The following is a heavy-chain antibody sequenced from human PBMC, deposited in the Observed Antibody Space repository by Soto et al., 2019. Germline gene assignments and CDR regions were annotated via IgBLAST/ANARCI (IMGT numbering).Heavy chain of an antibody. CDR1: GYTFTSYG. CDR3: ARDLYPIAARPTPYNY. CDR2: ISAYNGNT. D-gene: IGHD6-6*01. Sequence: GASVKVSCKASGYTFTSYGISWVRQAPGQGLEWMGWISAYNGNTNYAQKLQGRVTMTTDTSTSTAYMELRSLRSDDTAVYYCARDLYPIAARPTPYNYWGQGTLVTVS. V-gene: IGHV1-18*01. J-gene: IGHJ4*02.